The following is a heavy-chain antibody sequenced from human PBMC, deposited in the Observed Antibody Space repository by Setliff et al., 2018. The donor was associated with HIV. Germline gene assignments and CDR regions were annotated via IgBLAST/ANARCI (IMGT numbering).Heavy chain of an antibody. D-gene: IGHD4-4*01. CDR3: ARSVMTTTNYFDY. Sequence: SETLSLTCTVSGYSISSGYYWGWIRQPPGKGLEWIGSIYHSGNTYYNPSLKSRVIISVDMSKNQFSLKLTSVTAADTAVFYCARSVMTTTNYFDYWGPGTLVTVSS. J-gene: IGHJ4*02. V-gene: IGHV4-38-2*02. CDR2: IYHSGNT. CDR1: GYSISSGYY.